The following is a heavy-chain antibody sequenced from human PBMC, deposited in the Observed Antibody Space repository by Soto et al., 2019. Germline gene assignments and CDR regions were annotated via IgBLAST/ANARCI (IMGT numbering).Heavy chain of an antibody. V-gene: IGHV3-74*01. D-gene: IGHD2-8*01. CDR2: MNSDGSDT. CDR1: GFTFSSHW. Sequence: PGGSLRLSCVTSGFTFSSHWMHWVRQAPGKGLVWVSRMNSDGSDTYYADSVKGRFTISRDNARNTVYLQMNSLRVEDTAVYYCAREGMGFSNWFDPRGQGTLVTVSS. J-gene: IGHJ5*02. CDR3: AREGMGFSNWFDP.